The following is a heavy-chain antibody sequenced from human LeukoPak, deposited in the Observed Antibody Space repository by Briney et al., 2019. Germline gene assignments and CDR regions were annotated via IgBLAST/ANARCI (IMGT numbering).Heavy chain of an antibody. CDR3: ARDGGLLRQ. Sequence: GGSLRLSCAASGFTFSSYGMHWVRQAPGKGLEWVAVISYDGSNKYYADSVKGRFTISRDNSKNTLYLQMNSLRAEDTAVYYCARDGGLLRQWGQGTLVTVSS. V-gene: IGHV3-30*03. CDR1: GFTFSSYG. D-gene: IGHD3-22*01. CDR2: ISYDGSNK. J-gene: IGHJ4*02.